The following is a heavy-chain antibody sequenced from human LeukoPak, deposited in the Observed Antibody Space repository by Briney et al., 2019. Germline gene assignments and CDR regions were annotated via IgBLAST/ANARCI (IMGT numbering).Heavy chain of an antibody. CDR2: IYYSGST. CDR3: ARLPRITMVRGVYYYYYYMDV. D-gene: IGHD3-10*01. Sequence: SETLSLTCTVSGGSISSSSYYWGWIHQPPGKGLEWIGSIYYSGSTYYNPSLKSRVTISVDTSKNQFSLKLSSVTAADTAVYYCARLPRITMVRGVYYYYYYMDVWGKGTTVTVSS. J-gene: IGHJ6*03. CDR1: GGSISSSSYY. V-gene: IGHV4-39*01.